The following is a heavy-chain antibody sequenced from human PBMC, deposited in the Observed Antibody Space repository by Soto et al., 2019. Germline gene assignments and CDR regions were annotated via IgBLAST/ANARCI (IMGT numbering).Heavy chain of an antibody. CDR1: GFTFSTYA. D-gene: IGHD1-26*01. V-gene: IGHV3-23*01. Sequence: PGGSLRLSCAASGFTFSTYAMSWFRQAPGKGPQWLSALSGSGGTTYYADSVKGRFTISRDNSKNTLYLQMNSLRAEDTAVYYCAKDLVGATSYWGQGTLVTVSS. CDR2: LSGSGGTT. J-gene: IGHJ4*02. CDR3: AKDLVGATSY.